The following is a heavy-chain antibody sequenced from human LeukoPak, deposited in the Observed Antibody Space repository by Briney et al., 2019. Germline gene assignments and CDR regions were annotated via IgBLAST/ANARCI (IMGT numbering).Heavy chain of an antibody. D-gene: IGHD1-20*01. Sequence: SVKVSCKASGGTFSSYAISWVRQAPGQGLEWMGGIIPIFGTANYAQRFQGRVTITADESTSTAYMELSSLRSEDTAVYYCARAPIITGTRRDYYYYMDVWGKGTTVTVSS. CDR2: IIPIFGTA. V-gene: IGHV1-69*13. J-gene: IGHJ6*03. CDR3: ARAPIITGTRRDYYYYMDV. CDR1: GGTFSSYA.